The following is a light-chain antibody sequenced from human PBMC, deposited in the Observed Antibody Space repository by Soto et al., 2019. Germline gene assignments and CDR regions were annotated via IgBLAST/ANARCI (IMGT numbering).Light chain of an antibody. V-gene: IGKV1-5*03. J-gene: IGKJ1*01. CDR3: QHYNSYSEA. CDR2: KAS. Sequence: DLQMPQSPSTLSGSVGESATITGRASQTISSWLAWYQQKPGKAPKLLIYKASTLKSGVPSRVSGSGSGTEFTLTISSLQPDEFATYYCQHYNSYSEAFGQGTKVDIK. CDR1: QTISSW.